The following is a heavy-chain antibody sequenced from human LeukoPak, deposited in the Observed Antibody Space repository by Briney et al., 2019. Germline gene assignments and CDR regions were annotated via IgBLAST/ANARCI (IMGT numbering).Heavy chain of an antibody. D-gene: IGHD4-23*01. J-gene: IGHJ4*02. CDR2: ISDSGVTT. CDR1: GFTVNSNY. Sequence: GGSLRLSCGASGFTVNSNYMAWVRQAPGKGLEWVSAISDSGVTTYYADSVKGRFTISRDNSKNTLYLQMNSLRAEDTAVYYCAKEKTTVITPGIDYWGQGTLVTVSS. CDR3: AKEKTTVITPGIDY. V-gene: IGHV3-23*01.